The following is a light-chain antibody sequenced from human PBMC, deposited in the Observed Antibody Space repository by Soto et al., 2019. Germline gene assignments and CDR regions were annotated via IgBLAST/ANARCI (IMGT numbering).Light chain of an antibody. Sequence: DIQMTQSPSTLSASVGDRVTITCRASQSISSWLAWYQQKPGKAPKLLIYDASSLDSGVPSRFSGSGSGTEFPLTISSLQPDDFATYYCQQYNSYPTFGPGTKVDIK. V-gene: IGKV1-5*01. CDR3: QQYNSYPT. CDR1: QSISSW. CDR2: DAS. J-gene: IGKJ3*01.